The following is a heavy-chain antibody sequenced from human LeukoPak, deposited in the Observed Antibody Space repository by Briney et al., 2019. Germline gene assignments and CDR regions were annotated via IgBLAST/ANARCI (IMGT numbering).Heavy chain of an antibody. D-gene: IGHD5-18*01. CDR1: GFTFSSYS. CDR2: IDTSTTYM. V-gene: IGHV3-21*01. J-gene: IGHJ6*02. CDR3: ARDLLHAMVLVWYYYGMDV. Sequence: GGSLRLSCAASGFTFSSYSMNWVRQAPGKGLEWVSSIDTSTTYMTYADSVKGRFTISRDNARNSLYLQMNSLRAEDTAVYYCARDLLHAMVLVWYYYGMDVWGQGTTVTVSS.